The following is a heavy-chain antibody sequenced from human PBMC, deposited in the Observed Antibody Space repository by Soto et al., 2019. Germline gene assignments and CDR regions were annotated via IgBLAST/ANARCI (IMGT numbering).Heavy chain of an antibody. CDR3: ARGGYYDTFLKKLTYSGLDV. D-gene: IGHD3-16*01. J-gene: IGHJ6*02. Sequence: QVQLVQSAAEVKKPGASVKVTCKASGYTFIRYGITWVRQAPGQGLEWVGWISPYNDYTEYAQKFHGRVTMTTDPPSRTGTMALRGLRSDDTAVYYCARGGYYDTFLKKLTYSGLDVWGQGTTVTVSS. CDR1: GYTFIRYG. V-gene: IGHV1-18*01. CDR2: ISPYNDYT.